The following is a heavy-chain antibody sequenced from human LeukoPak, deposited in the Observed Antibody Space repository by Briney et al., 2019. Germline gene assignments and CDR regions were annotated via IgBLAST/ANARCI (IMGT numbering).Heavy chain of an antibody. CDR3: ARHDVAAAGEDYYYYGMDV. CDR1: GYSFTSYW. Sequence: GESLKISCKGSGYSFTSYWIGWVRQMPGKGLEWMGIIYPGDSGDSDTRYSPSFQGQVTISADKSISTAYLHWSSLKASDTAMYYCARHDVAAAGEDYYYYGMDVWGQGTTVTVSS. CDR2: IYPGDSGDSDT. J-gene: IGHJ6*02. D-gene: IGHD6-13*01. V-gene: IGHV5-51*01.